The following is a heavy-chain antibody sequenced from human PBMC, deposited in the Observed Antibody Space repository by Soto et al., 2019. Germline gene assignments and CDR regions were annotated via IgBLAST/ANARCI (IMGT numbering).Heavy chain of an antibody. J-gene: IGHJ6*03. CDR2: INPNSGGT. Sequence: ASVKVSCKASGYTFTGYYMHWVRQAPGQGLEWMGWINPNSGGTNYAQKFQGWVTMTRDTSISTAYMELSRLRSDDTAVYYCARGERVAGTTRINYYYYYYMDVWGKGTTVTVSS. CDR3: ARGERVAGTTRINYYYYYYMDV. D-gene: IGHD6-19*01. CDR1: GYTFTGYY. V-gene: IGHV1-2*04.